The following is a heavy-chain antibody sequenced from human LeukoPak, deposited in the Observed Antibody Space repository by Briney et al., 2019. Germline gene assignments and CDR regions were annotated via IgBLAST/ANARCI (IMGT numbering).Heavy chain of an antibody. D-gene: IGHD3-22*01. V-gene: IGHV4-61*05. J-gene: IGHJ1*01. Sequence: PSETLSLTCTVSGGSISSSGYYWGWIRQPPGKGLEWIGYIYYSGSTNYNPSLKSRVTISVDTSKNQFSLKLSSVTAADTAVYYCASGGSYSSGSLRYFHHWGQGTLVTVSS. CDR3: ASGGSYSSGSLRYFHH. CDR1: GGSISSSGYY. CDR2: IYYSGST.